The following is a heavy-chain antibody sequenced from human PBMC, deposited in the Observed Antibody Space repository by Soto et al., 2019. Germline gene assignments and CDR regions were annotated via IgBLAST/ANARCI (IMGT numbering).Heavy chain of an antibody. CDR3: AKKGWNLH. CDR1: GFTFSNYA. V-gene: IGHV3-23*01. CDR2: ISGSGGST. J-gene: IGHJ4*02. D-gene: IGHD1-1*01. Sequence: EVQLLESGGGLVLPGGSLRLSCAASGFTFSNYAMSWVRQAPGKVLEWVSAISGSGGSTYYADYVKSRFTISRDNAKKTLYLKMNSLRAEDTAVYYCAKKGWNLHWGQGTLVTVSS.